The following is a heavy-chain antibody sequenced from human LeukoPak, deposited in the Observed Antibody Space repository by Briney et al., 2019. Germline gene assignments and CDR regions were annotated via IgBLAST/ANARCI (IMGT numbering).Heavy chain of an antibody. CDR3: AREGSLLTGDRYFDL. CDR1: GFTFSSYW. CDR2: INTDGSST. V-gene: IGHV3-74*01. J-gene: IGHJ2*01. Sequence: GGSLRLSCAASGFTFSSYWMHWVRQAPGKGLEWVSRINTDGSSTSYADSVKGRFTISRDNAKNTLYLQMNSLRAEDTAVYYCAREGSLLTGDRYFDLWGRGTLVTVSS. D-gene: IGHD7-27*01.